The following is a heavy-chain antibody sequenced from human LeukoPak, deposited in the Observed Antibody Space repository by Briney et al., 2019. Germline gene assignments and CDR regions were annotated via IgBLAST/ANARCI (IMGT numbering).Heavy chain of an antibody. Sequence: GRSLRLSCAASGFTFSSYAMHWVRQAPGKGLEWVAVISYDGSNKYYADSVKGRFTISRDNSKNTLYLQMNSLRAEDTAVYYCARSLPGYYGMDVWSQGTTVTVSS. CDR3: ARSLPGYYGMDV. CDR1: GFTFSSYA. CDR2: ISYDGSNK. J-gene: IGHJ6*02. V-gene: IGHV3-30-3*01.